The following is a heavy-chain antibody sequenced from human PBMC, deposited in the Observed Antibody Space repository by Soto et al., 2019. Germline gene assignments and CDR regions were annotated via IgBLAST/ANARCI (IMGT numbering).Heavy chain of an antibody. CDR3: ARGPRVVAATPTAFDI. V-gene: IGHV1-18*01. J-gene: IGHJ3*02. D-gene: IGHD2-15*01. Sequence: GASVKVSCKASGYTFTSYGISWVRQAPGQGLEWMGWISAYNGNTNYAQKLQGRVTMTTDTSTSTAYMELRSLRSDDTAVYYCARGPRVVAATPTAFDIWGQGTMVTVSS. CDR1: GYTFTSYG. CDR2: ISAYNGNT.